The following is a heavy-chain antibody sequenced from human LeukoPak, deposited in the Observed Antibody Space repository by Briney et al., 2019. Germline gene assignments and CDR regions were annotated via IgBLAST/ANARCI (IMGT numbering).Heavy chain of an antibody. J-gene: IGHJ3*02. V-gene: IGHV1-18*01. CDR2: ISAYNGNT. CDR3: ARGPNYYDSSGYPAGDAFDI. D-gene: IGHD3-22*01. CDR1: GYTFTSYG. Sequence: ASVKVSCKASGYTFTSYGISWVRQAPGQGLEWMGWISAYNGNTNYAQKLQGRVTMTRDTSISTVYMELSRLRSDDTAVYYCARGPNYYDSSGYPAGDAFDIWGQGTMVTVSS.